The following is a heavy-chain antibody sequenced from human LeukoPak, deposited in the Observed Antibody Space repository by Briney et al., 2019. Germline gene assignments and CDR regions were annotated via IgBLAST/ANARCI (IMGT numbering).Heavy chain of an antibody. CDR3: ARGGDIVVVPAARNNWFDP. CDR2: NNHSGST. J-gene: IGHJ5*02. CDR1: GGSFSGYY. Sequence: SETLSLTCAVYGGSFSGYYWSWIRQPPGKGLEWIGENNHSGSTNYNPSLKSRVTISVDTPKNQFSLKLSSVTAADTAVYYCARGGDIVVVPAARNNWFDPWGQGTLVTVSS. D-gene: IGHD2-2*01. V-gene: IGHV4-34*01.